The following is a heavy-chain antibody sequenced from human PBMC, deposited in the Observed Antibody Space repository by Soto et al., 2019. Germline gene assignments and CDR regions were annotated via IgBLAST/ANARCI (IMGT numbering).Heavy chain of an antibody. CDR3: AREDGHGDYLGDDAFDI. J-gene: IGHJ3*02. Sequence: EVQLVESGGGLVQPGGSLRLSCAASGFTFSSYSMNWVRQAPGKGLEWVSYISSSSSTIYYADSVKGRFTISRDNAKNSLYLQMNSLRAEDTAVYYCAREDGHGDYLGDDAFDIWGQGTMVTVSS. D-gene: IGHD4-17*01. CDR1: GFTFSSYS. V-gene: IGHV3-48*01. CDR2: ISSSSSTI.